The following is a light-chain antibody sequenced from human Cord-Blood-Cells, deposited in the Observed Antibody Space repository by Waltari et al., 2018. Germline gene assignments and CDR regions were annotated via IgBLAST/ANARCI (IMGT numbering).Light chain of an antibody. CDR2: GAS. Sequence: EIVMTQSPATLSVSPGERATLSCRPSQSVSSNLAWYQQKPGQAPRLLIYGASTRATGIPARFSGSGSGTEFTLTISSLQSEDFAVYYCQQYNGTFGQGTKLEIK. CDR3: QQYNGT. J-gene: IGKJ2*01. CDR1: QSVSSN. V-gene: IGKV3-15*01.